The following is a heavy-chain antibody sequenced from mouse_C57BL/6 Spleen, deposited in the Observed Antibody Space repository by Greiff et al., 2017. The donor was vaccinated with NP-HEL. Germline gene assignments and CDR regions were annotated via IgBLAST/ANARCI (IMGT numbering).Heavy chain of an antibody. J-gene: IGHJ2*01. Sequence: EVKLMESGEGLVKPGGSLKLSCAASGFTFSSYAMSWVRQTPEKRLEWVAYISSGGDYIYYADTVKGRFTISRDNARNTLYLQMSSLKSEDTAMYYCTRADYPYYFDYWGQGTTLTVSS. D-gene: IGHD2-4*01. CDR1: GFTFSSYA. V-gene: IGHV5-9-1*02. CDR2: ISSGGDYI. CDR3: TRADYPYYFDY.